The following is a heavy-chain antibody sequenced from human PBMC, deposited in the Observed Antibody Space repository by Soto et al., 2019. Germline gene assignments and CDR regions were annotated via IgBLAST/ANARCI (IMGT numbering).Heavy chain of an antibody. CDR3: ARLDRGGWYKDY. CDR2: IYYSGST. J-gene: IGHJ4*02. CDR1: GGSISSSSYY. Sequence: SETLSLTCTVSGGSISSSSYYWGWIRQPPGKGLEWIGSIYYSGSTYYNPSLKSRATISVDTSKNQFSLKLSSVTAADTAVYYCARLDRGGWYKDYWGQGTLVTVSS. D-gene: IGHD6-19*01. V-gene: IGHV4-39*01.